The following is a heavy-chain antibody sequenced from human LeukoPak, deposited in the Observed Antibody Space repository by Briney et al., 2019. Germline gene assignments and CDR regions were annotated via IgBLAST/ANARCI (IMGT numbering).Heavy chain of an antibody. V-gene: IGHV1-2*02. CDR2: INPNSGGT. Sequence: ASVKVSCKASGYTFTGYYMHWARQAPGQGLEWMGWINPNSGGTNYAQKFQGRVTMTRDTSISTAYLQWSSLKASDTAMYYCARRRDTAMGQYYFDYWGQGTLVTVSS. D-gene: IGHD5-18*01. CDR1: GYTFTGYY. CDR3: ARRRDTAMGQYYFDY. J-gene: IGHJ4*02.